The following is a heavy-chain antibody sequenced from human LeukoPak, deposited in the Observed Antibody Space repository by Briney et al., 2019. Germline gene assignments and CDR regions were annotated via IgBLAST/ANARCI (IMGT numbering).Heavy chain of an antibody. CDR1: VFTFDDYG. J-gene: IGHJ4*02. CDR2: IYWNGGST. CDR3: ARVNYGSGSYTYYFDY. V-gene: IGHV3-20*04. Sequence: GGSLRLSCAASVFTFDDYGMSWVRGAPAKGLECVFGIYWNGGSTGYADSVNGRFTISRDNAKNSLYLKMTSLRAEDTALYYCARVNYGSGSYTYYFDYWGQGTLGTVSS. D-gene: IGHD3-10*01.